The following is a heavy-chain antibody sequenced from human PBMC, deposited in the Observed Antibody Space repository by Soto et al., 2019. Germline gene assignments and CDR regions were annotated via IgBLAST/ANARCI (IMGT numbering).Heavy chain of an antibody. Sequence: PGGSLRLSCAASGFTFSSYAMSRVRQAPGKGLEWVSAISGSGGSTYYADSVKGRFTISRDNSKNTLYLQMNSLRAEDTAVYYCAKAGYCSGGSCNYFDYWGQGTLVTVSS. V-gene: IGHV3-23*01. CDR3: AKAGYCSGGSCNYFDY. CDR2: ISGSGGST. CDR1: GFTFSSYA. D-gene: IGHD2-15*01. J-gene: IGHJ4*02.